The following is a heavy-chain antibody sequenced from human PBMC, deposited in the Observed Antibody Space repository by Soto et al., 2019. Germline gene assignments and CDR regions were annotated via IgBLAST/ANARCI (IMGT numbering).Heavy chain of an antibody. CDR1: GYTLTDDY. CDR2: INPNGGT. J-gene: IGHJ4*02. Sequence: ASVKVFGKASGYTLTDDYMHWVREAPGQWLEWMGWINPNGGTNYAQKFQGRVTMTRDTSISTAYMELSRLRSDDTAVYYCARSLTPLTTLLDYWGEGTMETDSS. V-gene: IGHV1-2*02. CDR3: ARSLTPLTTLLDY. D-gene: IGHD4-17*01.